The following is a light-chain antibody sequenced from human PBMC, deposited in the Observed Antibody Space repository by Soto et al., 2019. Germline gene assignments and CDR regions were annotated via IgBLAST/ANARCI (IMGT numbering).Light chain of an antibody. V-gene: IGKV3-20*01. J-gene: IGKJ5*01. CDR3: QHYQSGHPIT. CDR1: QRVGTR. Sequence: EILLAQSPDTLSLSPGEIATVSCRSAQRVGTRLAWDQHKPGQAPRLLISGASSRATGIPDRFTGSGSETSFTLTISRLEPEDFALYYCQHYQSGHPITFGKGTRLEI. CDR2: GAS.